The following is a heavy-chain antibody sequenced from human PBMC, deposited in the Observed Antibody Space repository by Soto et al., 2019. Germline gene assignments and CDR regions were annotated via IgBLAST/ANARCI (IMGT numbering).Heavy chain of an antibody. CDR2: ISYDGSNT. Sequence: PSETLSLTCAVSGGSINSGGYSWSWVRQAPGKGLEWVAVISYDGSNTYYADSVKGRFTISRDNSKNTLYLQMNSLRAEDTAVYYCAKDRVYDSSGPDYWGQGTLVTVSS. V-gene: IGHV3-30*18. D-gene: IGHD3-22*01. CDR1: GGSINSGGYS. J-gene: IGHJ4*02. CDR3: AKDRVYDSSGPDY.